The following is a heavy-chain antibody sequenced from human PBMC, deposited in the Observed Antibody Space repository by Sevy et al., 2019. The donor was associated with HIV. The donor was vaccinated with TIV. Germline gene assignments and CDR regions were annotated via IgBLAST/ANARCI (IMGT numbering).Heavy chain of an antibody. CDR2: IKQDGSEK. V-gene: IGHV3-7*01. CDR1: GFTFSNYW. CDR3: ARPYRTDPFYYSGSGGYYYPSYFDY. Sequence: GGSLRLSCAASGFTFSNYWMSWVRQAPGKGLEWVANIKQDGSEKYYVDSVKGRFTISRDKAKNSLYLQMNSRRAEDTAVYYCARPYRTDPFYYSGSGGYYYPSYFDYWGQGTLVTVSS. J-gene: IGHJ4*02. D-gene: IGHD3-22*01.